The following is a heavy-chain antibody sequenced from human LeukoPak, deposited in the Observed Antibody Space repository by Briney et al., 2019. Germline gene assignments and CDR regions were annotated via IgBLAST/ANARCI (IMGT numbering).Heavy chain of an antibody. CDR3: ASQKEDFYDSSGYR. CDR1: GFTFSSSA. J-gene: IGHJ5*02. V-gene: IGHV3-23*01. Sequence: GGSLRLSCAASGFTFSSSAMSWVRQAPGKGLECVSSISGSGGKSQYADSVKGRFTISRDNSKNTLYLQMNSLRAEDTAVYYCASQKEDFYDSSGYRWGQGTLVTVSS. CDR2: ISGSGGKS. D-gene: IGHD3-22*01.